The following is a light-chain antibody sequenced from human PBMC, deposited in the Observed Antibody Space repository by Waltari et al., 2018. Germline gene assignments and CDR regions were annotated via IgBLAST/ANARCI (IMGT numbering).Light chain of an antibody. CDR1: QSVSSY. J-gene: IGKJ4*02. V-gene: IGKV3-11*01. CDR3: QQRSNWPRLT. CDR2: DAS. Sequence: EIVLTQSPATLSLSPGERATLSCRASQSVSSYLAWYQQKPGQGPRLLIYDASNRATGIPARFSGSGSGTDFTLTISSLEPEDFAVYYCQQRSNWPRLTFGGGTKVEIK.